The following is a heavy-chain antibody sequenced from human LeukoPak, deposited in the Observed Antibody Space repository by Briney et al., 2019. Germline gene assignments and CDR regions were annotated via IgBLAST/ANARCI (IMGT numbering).Heavy chain of an antibody. CDR3: ARAQRGYSGYEGFDY. Sequence: GESLKISCKGSGYSFTSYWIGWVRQMPGKCLGWMGIIYPGDSDTRYSPSFQGQVTISADKSISTAYLQWSSLKASDTAMYYCARAQRGYSGYEGFDYWGQGTLVTVSS. D-gene: IGHD5-12*01. CDR2: IYPGDSDT. CDR1: GYSFTSYW. J-gene: IGHJ4*02. V-gene: IGHV5-51*01.